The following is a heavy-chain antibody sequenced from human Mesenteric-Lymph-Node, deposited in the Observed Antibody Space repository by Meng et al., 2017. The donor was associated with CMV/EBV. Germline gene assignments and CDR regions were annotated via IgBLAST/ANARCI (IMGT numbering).Heavy chain of an antibody. J-gene: IGHJ4*02. CDR2: INPSTGYT. V-gene: IGHV1-3*01. D-gene: IGHD1-1*01. CDR3: ARGGATGTMDY. Sequence: SCNASGYIFTTYPHPWVRQAPGQGLEFLGWINPSTGYTKYSQKFQGSVSISRDTSATTAYLELSSLTSEDTAVYYCARGGATGTMDYWGQGTLVTVSS. CDR1: GYIFTTYP.